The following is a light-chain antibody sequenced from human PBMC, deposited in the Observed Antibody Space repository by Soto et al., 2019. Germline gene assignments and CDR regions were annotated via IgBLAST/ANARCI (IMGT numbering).Light chain of an antibody. J-gene: IGKJ1*01. CDR1: QSVRNW. V-gene: IGKV1-39*01. CDR3: QQTSRTPKT. CDR2: AAS. Sequence: DLQMTQSPSTLSTSVGDIVTITCRASQSVRNWLAWYQQKPGKAPNLLIYAASSLHSGVPSRFSGAGSGTDFTLTISSLQPEDFATYYCQQTSRTPKTFGQGTKVDVK.